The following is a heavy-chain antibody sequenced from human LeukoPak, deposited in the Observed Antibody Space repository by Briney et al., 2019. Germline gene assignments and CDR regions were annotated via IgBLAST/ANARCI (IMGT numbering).Heavy chain of an antibody. V-gene: IGHV3-21*01. J-gene: IGHJ6*03. CDR2: ISSSGSYI. CDR1: GFTFNYYT. CDR3: ARARSSSWYDSEYFYYYYMDI. Sequence: GGSLRLSCAASGFTFNYYTMNWVRQAPGKGLEWVSSISSSGSYIYYADSVRGRFTISRDNAKNSLYLQMDSLRVEDTALYYCARARSSSWYDSEYFYYYYMDIWGKGTTVTISS. D-gene: IGHD6-13*01.